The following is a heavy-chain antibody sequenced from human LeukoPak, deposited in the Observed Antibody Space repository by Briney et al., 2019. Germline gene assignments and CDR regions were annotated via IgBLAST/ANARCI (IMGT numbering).Heavy chain of an antibody. Sequence: SETLSLTCTVSGGSISSSSYYWGWIRQPPGKGLEWIGSIYYSGSTYYNPSLKSRVTISVDTSKNQFSLKLSSVTAADTAVYYCARHPKLYSSSWPFDYWGQGTLVTVSS. CDR2: IYYSGST. CDR1: GGSISSSSYY. D-gene: IGHD6-13*01. V-gene: IGHV4-39*01. J-gene: IGHJ4*02. CDR3: ARHPKLYSSSWPFDY.